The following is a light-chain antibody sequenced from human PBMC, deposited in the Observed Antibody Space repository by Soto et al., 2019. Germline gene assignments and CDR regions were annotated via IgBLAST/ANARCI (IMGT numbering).Light chain of an antibody. Sequence: QSVLTQPPSVSGAPGQRVTISCTGSSSNIGAGYDVHWYQQLPGTAPKLLIYGNSNRPSGVPDRFSGSKSGTSDSLAITGLQAADEADYYCQSYDSSLSGSVVFGGGTKVTVL. J-gene: IGLJ2*01. CDR3: QSYDSSLSGSVV. V-gene: IGLV1-40*01. CDR2: GNS. CDR1: SSNIGAGYD.